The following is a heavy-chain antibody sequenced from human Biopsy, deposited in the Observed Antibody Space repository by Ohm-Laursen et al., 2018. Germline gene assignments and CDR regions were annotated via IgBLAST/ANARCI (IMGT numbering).Heavy chain of an antibody. J-gene: IGHJ4*02. V-gene: IGHV4-61*03. CDR1: GGSIGGSGDY. CDR2: ISHTGYT. Sequence: SDTLSLTCTVSGGSIGGSGDYWTWIRQPPGKGLEWIGHISHTGYTSYKSSLKSRVTISLDTSRKHFSLRLTSLAAADTAVYYCARGSNDFGGLYFPRWGQGTLLTVSS. CDR3: ARGSNDFGGLYFPR. D-gene: IGHD4-23*01.